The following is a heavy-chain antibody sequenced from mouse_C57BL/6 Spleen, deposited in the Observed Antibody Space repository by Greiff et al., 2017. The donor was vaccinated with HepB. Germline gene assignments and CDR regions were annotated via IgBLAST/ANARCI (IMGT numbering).Heavy chain of an antibody. D-gene: IGHD6-2*01. CDR1: GFTFSDYY. CDR2: INYDGSST. Sequence: EVQLMESEGGLVQPGSSMKLSCTASGFTFSDYYMAWVRQVPEKGLEWVANINYDGSSTYYLDSLKSRFIISRDNAKNILYLQMSSLKSEDTATYYCARDRVSYAMDYWGQGTSVTVSS. CDR3: ARDRVSYAMDY. V-gene: IGHV5-16*01. J-gene: IGHJ4*01.